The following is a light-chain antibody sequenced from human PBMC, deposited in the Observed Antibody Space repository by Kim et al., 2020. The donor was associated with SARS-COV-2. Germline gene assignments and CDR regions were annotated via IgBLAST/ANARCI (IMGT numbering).Light chain of an antibody. V-gene: IGLV1-47*01. Sequence: HRVTISCAGSRSNIGRNYVYWYQQLPGAAPKLLIYENYLRPSGVPDRFSGSKSGTSASLAISGLRSEDEAHYYCAAWDDSLSVHYVFGTGTKVTVL. J-gene: IGLJ1*01. CDR2: ENY. CDR3: AAWDDSLSVHYV. CDR1: RSNIGRNY.